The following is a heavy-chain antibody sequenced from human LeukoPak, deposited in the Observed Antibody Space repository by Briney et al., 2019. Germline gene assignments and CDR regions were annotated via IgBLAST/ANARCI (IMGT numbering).Heavy chain of an antibody. CDR1: GYTFTSYG. V-gene: IGHV1-18*04. D-gene: IGHD1-26*01. CDR3: ARGVGRGVRPYYMDV. Sequence: ASVKVSCKASGYTFTSYGISWVRQAPGQGLEWMGWISAYNGNTNYAQKLQGRATMTTDTSTSTAYMELRSLRSDDTAVYYCARGVGRGVRPYYMDVWGKGTTVTVSS. J-gene: IGHJ6*03. CDR2: ISAYNGNT.